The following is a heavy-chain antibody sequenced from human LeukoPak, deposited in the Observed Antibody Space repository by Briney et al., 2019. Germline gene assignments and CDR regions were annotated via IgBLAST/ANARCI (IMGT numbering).Heavy chain of an antibody. CDR3: ARGVWRDGYMN. V-gene: IGHV6-1*01. CDR1: GDSVSSNSAA. D-gene: IGHD5-24*01. CDR2: TYYRSKWYN. Sequence: SQTLSLTCAISGDSVSSNSAAWDWIRQSPSSGLEWLGRTYYRSKWYNDYALSVRSRITINPDTSKNQFSLQLNSVTPDDTAVYYCARGVWRDGYMNWGQGTLVTVSS. J-gene: IGHJ4*02.